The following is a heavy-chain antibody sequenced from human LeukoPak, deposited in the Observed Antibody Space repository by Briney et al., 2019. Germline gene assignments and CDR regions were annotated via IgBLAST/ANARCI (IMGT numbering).Heavy chain of an antibody. CDR2: IKQDGSEK. J-gene: IGHJ3*02. V-gene: IGHV3-7*05. CDR1: GFTFSSYW. Sequence: GGSLRLSCAASGFTFSSYWMSWVRQAPGKGLEWVANIKQDGSEKYYVDSVKGRFTISRGNAKNSLYLQMNSLRADGTAVYYCAKEELMGSAFDMWGQGTMVTVSS. CDR3: AKEELMGSAFDM. D-gene: IGHD2-8*01.